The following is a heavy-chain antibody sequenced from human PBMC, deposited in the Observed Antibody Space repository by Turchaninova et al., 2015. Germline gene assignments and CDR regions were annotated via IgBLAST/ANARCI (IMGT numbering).Heavy chain of an antibody. D-gene: IGHD3-10*02. CDR3: ARIVRGGYYFDY. CDR2: IDWDDDK. J-gene: IGHJ4*02. CDR1: GFAPSTSGMR. V-gene: IGHV2-70*04. Sequence: QVTLKESGPALVKPKQPLTLTCTFSGFAPSTSGMRVSWSRQPPGKAMQWLARIDWDDDKFYSTSLKTRLTISKDTTKNQVVLTMTNMDPVDTATYYCARIVRGGYYFDYWGQGTLVTVSS.